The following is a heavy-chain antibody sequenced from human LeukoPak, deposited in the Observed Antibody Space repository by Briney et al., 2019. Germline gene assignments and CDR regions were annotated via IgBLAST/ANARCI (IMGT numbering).Heavy chain of an antibody. Sequence: ASVKVSCKASGYTFTSYGISWVRQAPGQGLEWMGWISAYNGNTNYAQKPQGRVTMTTDTSTSTAYMELRSLRSDDTAVYHCALWKRYGDYRAEYFQHWGQGTLVTVSS. CDR1: GYTFTSYG. CDR3: ALWKRYGDYRAEYFQH. D-gene: IGHD4-17*01. V-gene: IGHV1-18*01. J-gene: IGHJ1*01. CDR2: ISAYNGNT.